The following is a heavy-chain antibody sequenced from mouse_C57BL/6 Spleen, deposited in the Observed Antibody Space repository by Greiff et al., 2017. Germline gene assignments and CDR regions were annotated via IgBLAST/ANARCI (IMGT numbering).Heavy chain of an antibody. CDR2: IYPRSGNT. D-gene: IGHD2-5*01. Sequence: VKLVESGAELARPGASVKLSCKASGYTFTSYGISWVKQRTGQGLEWIGEIYPRSGNTYYNEKFKGKATLTADKSSSTAYMELRSLTSEDSAVYFCARHYYSNYEGCCDFDYWGQGTTLTVSS. CDR1: GYTFTSYG. CDR3: ARHYYSNYEGCCDFDY. J-gene: IGHJ2*01. V-gene: IGHV1-81*01.